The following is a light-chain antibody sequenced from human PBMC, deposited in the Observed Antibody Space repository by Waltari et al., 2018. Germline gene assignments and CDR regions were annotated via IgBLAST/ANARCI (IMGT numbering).Light chain of an antibody. V-gene: IGLV3-21*04. CDR1: DIGSKS. J-gene: IGLJ3*02. CDR3: QVWDSSSGHRV. Sequence: SYVLTQPPSVSVAPGKTASITCGGNDIGSKSVYWYQQKPGQAPVLVIYYDSHRPSGSPERFSGSNSGNTATLTISRVEAGDEADYYCQVWDSSSGHRVFGGGTKLTVL. CDR2: YDS.